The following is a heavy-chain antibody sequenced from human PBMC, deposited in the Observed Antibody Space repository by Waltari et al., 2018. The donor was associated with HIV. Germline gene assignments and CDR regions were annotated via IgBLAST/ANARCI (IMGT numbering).Heavy chain of an antibody. Sequence: EVQLLESGGALAQPGGSLRLSCAASGFTFSSYAMSWVRQAPGEGLVWVSSISGRGGGTYYADSVEGRFTISRDNSKNTLSLQMNSLRAEDTALYYCAKQGWSVDQGEGYWGQGTLVTVSS. V-gene: IGHV3-23*01. J-gene: IGHJ4*02. CDR2: ISGRGGGT. CDR3: AKQGWSVDQGEGY. CDR1: GFTFSSYA. D-gene: IGHD3-3*01.